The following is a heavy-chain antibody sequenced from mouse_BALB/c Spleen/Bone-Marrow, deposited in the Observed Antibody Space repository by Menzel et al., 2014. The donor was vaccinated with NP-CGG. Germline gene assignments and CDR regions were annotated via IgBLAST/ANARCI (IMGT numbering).Heavy chain of an antibody. D-gene: IGHD2-1*01. J-gene: IGHJ4*01. CDR1: GFNIKDTY. CDR3: ARYGNYCYAMDY. Sequence: VQLQQSGAELVKPGASVKMSCTASGFNIKDTYMHWVKQRPEQGLEWIGRIDPANGNTKYDPKFQGKATITADTSSNTAYLQLSSLTSEDTAVYYCARYGNYCYAMDYWGQGTSVTVSS. V-gene: IGHV14-3*02. CDR2: IDPANGNT.